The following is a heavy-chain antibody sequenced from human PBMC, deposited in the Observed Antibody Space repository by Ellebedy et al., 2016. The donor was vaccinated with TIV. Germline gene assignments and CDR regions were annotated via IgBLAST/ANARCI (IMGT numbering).Heavy chain of an antibody. V-gene: IGHV3-30*07. CDR3: ARDPVDY. CDR2: ISYDGSNK. J-gene: IGHJ4*02. Sequence: GESLKISCAASGFTFSSYAMHWVRQAPGKGLEWVAVISYDGSNKYYADSVKGRFTISRDNAKNSLSLQMNSLRAEDTAVYYCARDPVDYWGQGTLVTVSS. CDR1: GFTFSSYA.